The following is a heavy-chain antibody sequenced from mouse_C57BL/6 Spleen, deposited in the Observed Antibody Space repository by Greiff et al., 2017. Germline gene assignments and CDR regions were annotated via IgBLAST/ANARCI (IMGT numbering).Heavy chain of an antibody. Sequence: VQLQQPGAELVKPGASVKMSCKASGYTFTSYWITWVKQRPGQGLEWIGDIYPGSGSTNYNEKFKSKAKLTVDTSSSTAYMQLSSLTSEDSAVYYCARGAIYYDYDEDFDYWGQGTTLTVSS. D-gene: IGHD2-4*01. V-gene: IGHV1-55*01. CDR2: IYPGSGST. J-gene: IGHJ2*01. CDR1: GYTFTSYW. CDR3: ARGAIYYDYDEDFDY.